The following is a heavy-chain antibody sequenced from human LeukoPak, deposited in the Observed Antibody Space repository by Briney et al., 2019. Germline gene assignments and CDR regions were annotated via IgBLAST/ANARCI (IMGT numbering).Heavy chain of an antibody. CDR1: GFTFSDYY. CDR3: ARQISSYSHFDY. CDR2: ISSSGSTI. Sequence: PGGSLRLSCAPSGFTFSDYYMSWIRQAPGQGLEWVSYISSSGSTIYYADSVKGRFTISRDNAKNSLYLQMNSLRAEDTAVYYCARQISSYSHFDYWGQGTLVTVSS. D-gene: IGHD2-15*01. J-gene: IGHJ4*02. V-gene: IGHV3-11*01.